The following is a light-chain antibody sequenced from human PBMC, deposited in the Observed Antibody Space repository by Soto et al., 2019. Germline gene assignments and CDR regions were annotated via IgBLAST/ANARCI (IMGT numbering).Light chain of an antibody. V-gene: IGLV2-14*03. J-gene: IGLJ2*01. CDR2: DVS. Sequence: QSALTQPASVSGSPGQSITISCTGTSSDVGGYTYVSWYQHHPGKAPKLMIYDVSNRPSGVSNRFSGSKSGNTASLTISGLQAEDEADYYCSSYTSSSTVVFGGGTK. CDR1: SSDVGGYTY. CDR3: SSYTSSSTVV.